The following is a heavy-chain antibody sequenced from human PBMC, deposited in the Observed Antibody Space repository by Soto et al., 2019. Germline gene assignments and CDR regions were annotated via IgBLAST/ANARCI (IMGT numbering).Heavy chain of an antibody. J-gene: IGHJ4*02. CDR3: AKGPPRDFWSGPDWFDY. V-gene: IGHV3-23*01. Sequence: PGGSLRLSCAASGFTFSSYAMSWVRQAPGKGLEWVSAISGSGGSTYYADSVKGRFTISRDNSKNTLYLQMNSLRAEDTAVYYCAKGPPRDFWSGPDWFDYWGQGTLVTVSS. CDR1: GFTFSSYA. CDR2: ISGSGGST. D-gene: IGHD3-3*01.